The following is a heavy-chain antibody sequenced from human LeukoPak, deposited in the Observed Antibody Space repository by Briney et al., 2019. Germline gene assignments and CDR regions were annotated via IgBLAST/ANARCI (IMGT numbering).Heavy chain of an antibody. J-gene: IGHJ5*02. V-gene: IGHV1-18*01. CDR3: ARDKGYCSGTSCRNWFDP. CDR1: GYTFPSYG. Sequence: GASVKVSCKASGYTFPSYGISWVRQAPGQGLEWMAWINTHNGNTNYAQNLQGRVTMTTDTSASTAYMELRSLSSDDTALYYCARDKGYCSGTSCRNWFDPWGQGTLVTVSS. D-gene: IGHD2-2*01. CDR2: INTHNGNT.